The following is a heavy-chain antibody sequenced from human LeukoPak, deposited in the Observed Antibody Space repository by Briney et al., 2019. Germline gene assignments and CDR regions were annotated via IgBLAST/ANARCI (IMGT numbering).Heavy chain of an antibody. CDR1: GYTFTGYY. V-gene: IGHV1-2*02. Sequence: ASVKVSCKASGYTFTGYYMHWVRQAPGQGLEWMGWINPNSGGTNYAQKFQGRVTMTRDTSISTAYMELSRLRSDDTAVYYCARGAVDCSSTSCSEYFQHWGQGTLVTVSS. CDR3: ARGAVDCSSTSCSEYFQH. CDR2: INPNSGGT. D-gene: IGHD2-2*01. J-gene: IGHJ1*01.